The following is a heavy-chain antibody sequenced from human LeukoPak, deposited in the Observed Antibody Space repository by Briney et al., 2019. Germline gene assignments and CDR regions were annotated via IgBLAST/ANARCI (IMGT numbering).Heavy chain of an antibody. CDR1: GFTFSSYA. J-gene: IGHJ6*02. CDR3: ARVRGYSGYEGRYYHYGMDV. Sequence: GGSLRLSCAASGFTFSSYAMSWVRQAPGRGLEWVSAISGSGGNTYYADSVKGRFTISRDNSKNTLYLQMNSLRAEDTAVYYCARVRGYSGYEGRYYHYGMDVWGQGTTVTVSS. CDR2: ISGSGGNT. D-gene: IGHD5-12*01. V-gene: IGHV3-23*01.